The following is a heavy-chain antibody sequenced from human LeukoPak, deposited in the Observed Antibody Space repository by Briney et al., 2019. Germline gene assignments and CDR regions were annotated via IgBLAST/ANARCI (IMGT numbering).Heavy chain of an antibody. CDR3: ARDDSYSSGWYRPSNYYYGMDV. CDR2: MNPNSGNT. J-gene: IGHJ6*02. D-gene: IGHD6-19*01. V-gene: IGHV1-8*01. CDR1: GYTFTSYD. Sequence: GASVKVSCKASGYTFTSYDINWVRQATGQGLEWMGWMNPNSGNTGYAQKFQGRVTMTRNTSISTAYMELRSLRSDDTAVYYCARDDSYSSGWYRPSNYYYGMDVWGQGTTVTVSS.